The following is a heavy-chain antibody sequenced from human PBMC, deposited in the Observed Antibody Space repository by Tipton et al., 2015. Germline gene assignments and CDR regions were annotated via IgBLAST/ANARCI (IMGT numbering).Heavy chain of an antibody. D-gene: IGHD5-18*01. CDR1: GGSISSTSYF. V-gene: IGHV4-39*02. J-gene: IGHJ4*02. Sequence: TLSLTCTVSGGSISSTSYFWGWIRQPPGKGLEWIGGVYYSGRTYYNPSLKSRVTISVDTSKNHFSLKLSSVAAADMALYYCARLRGYTYGYFDYWSQGTLVTVSS. CDR2: VYYSGRT. CDR3: ARLRGYTYGYFDY.